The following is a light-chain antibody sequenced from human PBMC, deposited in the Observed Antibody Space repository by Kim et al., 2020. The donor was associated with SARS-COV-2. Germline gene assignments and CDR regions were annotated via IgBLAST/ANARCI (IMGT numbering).Light chain of an antibody. CDR3: SSYTTHTSPVL. CDR2: DIN. Sequence: HSFTISCTGTSSDVGPYNFVSWYQLHPGEAPKLIIYDINNRPSGVSNRFSASKFDNTASLTISGLQTEEEAHYYCSSYTTHTSPVLFGGGTQLTVL. V-gene: IGLV2-14*03. CDR1: SSDVGPYNF. J-gene: IGLJ2*01.